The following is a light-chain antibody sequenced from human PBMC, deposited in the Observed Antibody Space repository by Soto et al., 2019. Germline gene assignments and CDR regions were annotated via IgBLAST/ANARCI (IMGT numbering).Light chain of an antibody. V-gene: IGLV2-23*03. CDR2: EGS. Sequence: QSALTQPASVSGSPGQSITISCTGTSSDVGSYNLVSWYQQHPGKAPKLMIYEGSKRPSGVSNRFSGSKSGNMASLTISGLKAEDEADYYCCSYAGSSTFVVFGGGTKLTVL. CDR1: SSDVGSYNL. CDR3: CSYAGSSTFVV. J-gene: IGLJ2*01.